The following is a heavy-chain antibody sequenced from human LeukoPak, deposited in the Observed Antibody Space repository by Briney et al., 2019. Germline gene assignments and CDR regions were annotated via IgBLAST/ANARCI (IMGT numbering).Heavy chain of an antibody. D-gene: IGHD1-26*01. CDR1: GGTFNSYA. Sequence: ASVKVSCKASGGTFNSYAISWVRQAPGQGLEWMGGIIPIFGTANYAQKFQGRVTITADESTSTAYMELSSLRSEDTAVYYCARDRTAYSGSYFAFDIWGQGTMVTVSS. V-gene: IGHV1-69*13. J-gene: IGHJ3*02. CDR3: ARDRTAYSGSYFAFDI. CDR2: IIPIFGTA.